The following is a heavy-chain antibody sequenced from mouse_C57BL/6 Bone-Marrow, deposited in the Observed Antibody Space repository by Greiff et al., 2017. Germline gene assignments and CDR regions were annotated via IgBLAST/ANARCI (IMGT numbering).Heavy chain of an antibody. D-gene: IGHD3-3*01. CDR2: ISSGGSYT. CDR3: ARQGPLLFAY. J-gene: IGHJ3*01. CDR1: RFTFSSYG. V-gene: IGHV5-6*02. Sequence: DVKLVESGGDLVKPGGSLKLSCAASRFTFSSYGMSWVRQTPDKRLEWVATISSGGSYTYYPDSVKGRFTISRDNAKNTLYLQMSSLKSEDTAMYYCARQGPLLFAYWGQGTLVTVSA.